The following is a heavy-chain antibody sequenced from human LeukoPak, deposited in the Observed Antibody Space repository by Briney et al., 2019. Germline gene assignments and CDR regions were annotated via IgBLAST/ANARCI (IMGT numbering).Heavy chain of an antibody. CDR1: GYTFTGFY. CDR2: INPNSGGT. V-gene: IGHV1-2*02. Sequence: ASVKVSCKASGYTFTGFYIHWVRQAPGQGVEWMGWINPNSGGTNYAQKFPDRVTMTRDTSISTAYMELSSLRSDDTAIYYCARPLTTSGWYFDLWGRGTLVTVSS. D-gene: IGHD1-14*01. J-gene: IGHJ2*01. CDR3: ARPLTTSGWYFDL.